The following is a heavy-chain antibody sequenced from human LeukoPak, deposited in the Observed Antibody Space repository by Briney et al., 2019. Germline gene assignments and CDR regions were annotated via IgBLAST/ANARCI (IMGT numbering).Heavy chain of an antibody. V-gene: IGHV6-1*01. CDR2: TYYRSKWYN. CDR1: GDSVSSNSAA. J-gene: IGHJ3*02. CDR3: AREYCSSTSCYPRDAFDI. D-gene: IGHD2-2*01. Sequence: SQTLSLTCAISGDSVSSNSAARNWIRQSPSRGLEWLGRTYYRSKWYNDYAVSVKSRITINPDTSKNQFSLQLNSVTPEDTAVYYCAREYCSSTSCYPRDAFDIWGQGTMVTVSS.